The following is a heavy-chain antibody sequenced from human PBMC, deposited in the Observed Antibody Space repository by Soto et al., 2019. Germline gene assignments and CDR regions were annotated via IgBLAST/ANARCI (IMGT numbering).Heavy chain of an antibody. CDR2: IYYSGST. CDR1: GGSISSHY. Sequence: SETLSLTCSVSGGSISSHYWSWIRQPPGKGLEWIGYIYYSGSTYYNPSLKSRVTISVDTSKNQFSLKLSSVTAADTAVYYCARVAFTMIADYWGQGTLVTVSS. CDR3: ARVAFTMIADY. V-gene: IGHV4-30-4*01. D-gene: IGHD3-22*01. J-gene: IGHJ4*02.